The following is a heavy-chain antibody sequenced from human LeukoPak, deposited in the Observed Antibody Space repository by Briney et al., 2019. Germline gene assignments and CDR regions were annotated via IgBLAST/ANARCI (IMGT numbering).Heavy chain of an antibody. D-gene: IGHD5-18*01. CDR2: ISGSGGST. CDR3: AKMTGYSYGFFDY. V-gene: IGHV3-23*01. Sequence: GGPLRLSCAASGFTVSSNYMSWVRQAPGKGLEWVSAISGSGGSTYYADSVKGRFTISRDNSKNTLYLQMNSLRAEDTAVYYCAKMTGYSYGFFDYWGQGTLVTVSS. J-gene: IGHJ4*02. CDR1: GFTVSSNY.